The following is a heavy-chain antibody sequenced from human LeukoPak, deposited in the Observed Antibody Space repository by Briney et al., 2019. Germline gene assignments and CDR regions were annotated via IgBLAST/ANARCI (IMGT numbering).Heavy chain of an antibody. D-gene: IGHD6-13*01. CDR3: ARGIAAAGTSDP. Sequence: ASVEVSCKASGYTFTSYDINWVRQATGQGLEWMGWMNPNSGNTGYAQKFQGRVTMTRNTSISTAYMELSSLRSEDTAVYYCARGIAAAGTSDPWGQGTLVTVSS. J-gene: IGHJ5*02. CDR1: GYTFTSYD. CDR2: MNPNSGNT. V-gene: IGHV1-8*01.